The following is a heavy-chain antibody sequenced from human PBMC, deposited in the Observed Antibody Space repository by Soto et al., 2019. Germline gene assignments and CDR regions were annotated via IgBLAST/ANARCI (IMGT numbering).Heavy chain of an antibody. CDR1: GFIFNNYA. J-gene: IGHJ4*02. CDR2: ISGSGGNT. CDR3: VKARSGWYLYYFDY. Sequence: DVKLLESGGGLVQPGGSLRLSCAASGFIFNNYAMNWVRQAPGKGLEWVSGISGSGGNTYYADSVKGRFAISRDKSNNTLYRQLSSLKAEDTAVYYCVKARSGWYLYYFDYWGQGTRVTVSS. D-gene: IGHD6-19*01. V-gene: IGHV3-23*01.